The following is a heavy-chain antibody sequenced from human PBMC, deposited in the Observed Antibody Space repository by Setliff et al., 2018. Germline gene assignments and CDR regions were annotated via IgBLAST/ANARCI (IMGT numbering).Heavy chain of an antibody. CDR1: GGSISSAPYY. CDR3: ARVTGFLYMDV. J-gene: IGHJ6*03. V-gene: IGHV4-61*09. Sequence: PSETLSLTCTVSGGSISSAPYYWSWIRQPAGKGPEWIGHIYTSWSSNYNPSLKSRVTMSIDTSKNQFYLNLSSVTAADTAVYYCARVTGFLYMDVWGKGTTVTVSS. CDR2: IYTSWSS. D-gene: IGHD3-3*01.